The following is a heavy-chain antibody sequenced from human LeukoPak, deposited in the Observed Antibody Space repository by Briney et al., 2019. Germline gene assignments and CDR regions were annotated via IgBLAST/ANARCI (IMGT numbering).Heavy chain of an antibody. V-gene: IGHV3-11*01. Sequence: GGSLRLSCAVSGFTFSDYYMSWIRQAPGKGLEWVSYISSSGSTIYYADSVKGRFTISRDNAKNSLYLQMNSLRAEDTAVYYCARDFRLYNWFDPWGQGTLVTVSS. J-gene: IGHJ5*02. CDR2: ISSSGSTI. CDR1: GFTFSDYY. CDR3: ARDFRLYNWFDP.